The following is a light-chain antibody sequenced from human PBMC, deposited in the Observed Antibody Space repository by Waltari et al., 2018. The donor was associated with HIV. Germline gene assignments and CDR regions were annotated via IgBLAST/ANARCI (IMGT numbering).Light chain of an antibody. Sequence: QTVVTQEPSFSVSPGGTGTLTCGLTSGSVRASYYPSWYQQTPGQAPRTLIYSTNTRSSGVPDRFSGSILGNKAALTITGAQADDESDYYCVLYMGSGIRVFGGGTKLTVL. J-gene: IGLJ2*01. CDR1: SGSVRASYY. CDR3: VLYMGSGIRV. CDR2: STN. V-gene: IGLV8-61*01.